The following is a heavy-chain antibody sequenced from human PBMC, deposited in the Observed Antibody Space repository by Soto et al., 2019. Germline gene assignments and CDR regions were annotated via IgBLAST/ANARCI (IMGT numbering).Heavy chain of an antibody. D-gene: IGHD2-2*01. Sequence: GGSLRLSCAASGFTFSSYSMNWVRQAPGKGLEWVSYISSSSTIYYADSVKGRFTISRDNAKNSLYLQMNSLRAEDTAVYYCARDRPMRGIVVVPAALDYWGQGTLVTVSS. CDR2: ISSSSTI. CDR1: GFTFSSYS. V-gene: IGHV3-48*01. J-gene: IGHJ4*02. CDR3: ARDRPMRGIVVVPAALDY.